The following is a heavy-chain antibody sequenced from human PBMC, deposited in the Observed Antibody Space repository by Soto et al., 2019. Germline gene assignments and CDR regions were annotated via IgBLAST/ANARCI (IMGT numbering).Heavy chain of an antibody. D-gene: IGHD2-15*01. V-gene: IGHV2-5*02. CDR3: AVLPVVPPDYYGMDV. Sequence: SGPTLVNPTQTLTLTCTFSGFSLSTSGGGVGWIRQPPGKALEWLALIYWDDDKRYSPSLKSSLTITKDTSKNQVVLTMTNMDPVDTATYYGAVLPVVPPDYYGMDVWGQGTTVTVSS. CDR1: GFSLSTSGGG. CDR2: IYWDDDK. J-gene: IGHJ6*02.